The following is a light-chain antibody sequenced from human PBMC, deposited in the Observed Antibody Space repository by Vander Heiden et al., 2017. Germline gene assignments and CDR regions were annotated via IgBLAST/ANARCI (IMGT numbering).Light chain of an antibody. CDR2: GAA. V-gene: IGKV3-20*01. CDR1: QSVSSTC. Sequence: DIVLTQSPVTPSLSPGERATLPCRASQSVSSTCLARYQQKPGQTPRHLINGAASRATGVPDRLIGRGSGTDFTITISRLEPEDFAVYYCQQYGSSPYTFGQGTKLEIK. J-gene: IGKJ2*01. CDR3: QQYGSSPYT.